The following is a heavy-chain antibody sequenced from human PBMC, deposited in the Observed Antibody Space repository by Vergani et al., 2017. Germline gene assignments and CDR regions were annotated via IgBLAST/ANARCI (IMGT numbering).Heavy chain of an antibody. J-gene: IGHJ6*03. V-gene: IGHV4-34*01. CDR2: INHSGST. CDR3: VRGRGRRYCSGGSGYSGYYYYMDV. CDR1: GGSFSGYY. D-gene: IGHD2-15*01. Sequence: QVQLQQWGAGLLKPSETLSLTCAVYGGSFSGYYWSWIRQPPGKGLEWVGEINHSGSTNYNPSLKSRVTISVDTSKNQFSLKLSSVTAADTAVYSCVRGRGRRYCSGGSGYSGYYYYMDVWGKGP.